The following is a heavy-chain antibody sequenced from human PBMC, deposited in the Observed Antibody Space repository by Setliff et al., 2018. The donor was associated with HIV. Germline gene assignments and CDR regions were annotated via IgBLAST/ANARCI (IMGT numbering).Heavy chain of an antibody. CDR3: VTSPGSFTSVDETEAGDY. CDR1: GNSSNGDF. V-gene: IGHV1-2*02. D-gene: IGHD6-25*01. Sequence: ASVKVSCKAPGNSSNGDFLNWVRQAPGQGLEWMGNIKLSSGGTKFAQKFLGRVTMTRDTSTNTAFMELRRLNSDDTATYFCVTSPGSFTSVDETEAGDYWGQGTLVTVSS. J-gene: IGHJ4*02. CDR2: IKLSSGGT.